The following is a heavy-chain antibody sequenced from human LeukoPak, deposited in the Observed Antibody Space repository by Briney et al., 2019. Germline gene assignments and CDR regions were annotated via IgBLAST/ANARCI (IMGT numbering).Heavy chain of an antibody. CDR1: GYTLTELS. CDR2: FDPEDGET. D-gene: IGHD1-26*01. J-gene: IGHJ4*02. CDR3: ATDPQYSGSYK. V-gene: IGHV1-24*01. Sequence: ASVKVSCKVSGYTLTELSMHWVRQAPGKGLEWMGGFDPEDGETIYAQKFQGRVTMTEDTSTDTGYMELSSLKSEDTAVHYCATDPQYSGSYKWGQGTLVTVSS.